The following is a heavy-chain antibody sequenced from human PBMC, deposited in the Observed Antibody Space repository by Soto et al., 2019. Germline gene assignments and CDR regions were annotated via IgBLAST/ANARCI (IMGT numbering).Heavy chain of an antibody. J-gene: IGHJ4*02. CDR1: GYTFTTYG. CDR2: ISGYNGNT. Sequence: ASVKVSCKASGYTFTTYGITWVRQAPGQGLEWMGWISGYNGNTNYAQNLQGGVTMTTDTSTTTAYMELRSLRSDDTAVYYCARVNYYGSGKPFDYWDQGTLVTVSS. V-gene: IGHV1-18*01. D-gene: IGHD3-10*01. CDR3: ARVNYYGSGKPFDY.